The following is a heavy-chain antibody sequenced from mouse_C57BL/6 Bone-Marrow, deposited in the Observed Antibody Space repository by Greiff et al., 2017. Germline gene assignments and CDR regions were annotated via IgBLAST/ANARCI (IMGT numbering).Heavy chain of an antibody. CDR2: IFPGSGST. CDR3: ARAGTGNYYAMDD. CDR1: GYTFTGYW. J-gene: IGHJ4*01. Sequence: QVHLQQSGAELMKPGASVKLSCKASGYTFTGYWLQWVKQRPGHGLEWIGGIFPGSGSTNYNEKFKGKATLTADTSSITAYMQLSSLTTEDSAIYYCARAGTGNYYAMDDWGQGTSVTVSS. D-gene: IGHD4-1*01. V-gene: IGHV1-9*01.